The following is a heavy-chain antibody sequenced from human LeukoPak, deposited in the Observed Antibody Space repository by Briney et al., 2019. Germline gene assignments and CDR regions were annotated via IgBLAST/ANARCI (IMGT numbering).Heavy chain of an antibody. V-gene: IGHV4-59*08. CDR3: ARGPYYYDSSGPDY. CDR1: SGSISSYY. CDR2: IYYSGTT. J-gene: IGHJ4*02. Sequence: PSETLSLTCTVSSGSISSYYWSWIRQPPGKGLEWIGYIYYSGTTTYNPSLKSRVTISLDTSKNQFSLKLSSVTAADTAVYYCARGPYYYDSSGPDYWGQGTLVTVSS. D-gene: IGHD3-22*01.